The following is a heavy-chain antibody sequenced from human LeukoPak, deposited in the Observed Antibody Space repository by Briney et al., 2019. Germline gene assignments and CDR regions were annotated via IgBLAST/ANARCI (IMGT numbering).Heavy chain of an antibody. D-gene: IGHD3-3*01. Sequence: SAKVSCKASGGTFSSYAISWVRQAPGQGLEWMGVIIPIFGRANYAQKFQGRVTITADESTSTAYMELSSLRSEDTAVYYCAREHIRYYDFWSGPSPAQYYFDYWGQGTLVTVSS. J-gene: IGHJ4*02. CDR2: IIPIFGRA. CDR1: GGTFSSYA. CDR3: AREHIRYYDFWSGPSPAQYYFDY. V-gene: IGHV1-69*01.